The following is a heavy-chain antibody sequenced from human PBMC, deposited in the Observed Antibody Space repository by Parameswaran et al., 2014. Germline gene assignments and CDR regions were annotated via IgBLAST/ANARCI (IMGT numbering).Heavy chain of an antibody. J-gene: IGHJ3*02. D-gene: IGHD2-15*01. V-gene: IGHV1-69*05. Sequence: WVRQAPGQGLEWMGGIIPIFGTANYAQKFQGRVTITTDESTSTAYMELSSLRSEDTAVYYCARSGRVVVVVAAFLYDAFDIWGQGTMVTVSS. CDR3: ARSGRVVVVVAAFLYDAFDI. CDR2: IIPIFGTA.